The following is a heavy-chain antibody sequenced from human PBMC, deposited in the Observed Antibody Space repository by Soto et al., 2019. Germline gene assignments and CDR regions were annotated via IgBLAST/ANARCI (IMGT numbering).Heavy chain of an antibody. CDR3: AKGGAHHFYYGMDV. CDR1: GFTFSNYA. V-gene: IGHV3-23*01. Sequence: EVQVLESGGGLVQPGGSLRLSCAASGFTFSNYAMNWVRQAPGKGLEWVSGIIGTGGSTDNAESVRGRFTVSRDNSKNTLYLPMNSLRAEDTAVYYCAKGGAHHFYYGMDVWGQGTTVTVSS. J-gene: IGHJ6*02. CDR2: IIGTGGST. D-gene: IGHD1-26*01.